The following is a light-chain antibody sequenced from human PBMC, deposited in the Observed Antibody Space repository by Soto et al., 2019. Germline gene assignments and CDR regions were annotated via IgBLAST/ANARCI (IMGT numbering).Light chain of an antibody. CDR2: GAY. J-gene: IGKJ2*01. V-gene: IGKV3-20*01. CDR3: QQCGSSPT. CDR1: RSVTSNY. Sequence: EIVLTQSPGTLSLSPGESVTLSCRASRSVTSNYIAWYQQKPGQAPRLLIYGAYSRATGIPDRFSGNGSGTGFTLTIRRLEPEDSAVYYCQQCGSSPTFGQGTKLEI.